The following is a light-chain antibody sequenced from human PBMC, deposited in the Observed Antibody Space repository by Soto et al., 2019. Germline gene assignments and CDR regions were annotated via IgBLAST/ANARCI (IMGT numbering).Light chain of an antibody. Sequence: QSVLTQPPSVSGAPGQRVTISCTWSSSNIGAGYDLHWYQQLPGTAPKLLIYASINRPSRVPDRFAGSKSGTSASLAITGLQAEDEAEYYCQSYDSSLSGYVFGTGTKLTVL. CDR2: ASI. CDR3: QSYDSSLSGYV. CDR1: SSNIGAGYD. V-gene: IGLV1-40*01. J-gene: IGLJ1*01.